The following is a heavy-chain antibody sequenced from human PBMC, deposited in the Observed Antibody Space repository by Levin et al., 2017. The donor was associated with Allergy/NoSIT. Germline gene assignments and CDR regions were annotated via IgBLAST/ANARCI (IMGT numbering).Heavy chain of an antibody. Sequence: GESLKISCAASGFIVSDSYMSWIRQAPGKGLEWVSYISRGNSYTNYLDSVKGRFTISRDNAKNPLYLQMNSLRAEDTAIYYCARGRVPKGFWGQGTLVTVS. J-gene: IGHJ4*02. D-gene: IGHD3-10*01. CDR1: GFIVSDSY. V-gene: IGHV3-11*05. CDR2: ISRGNSYT. CDR3: ARGRVPKGF.